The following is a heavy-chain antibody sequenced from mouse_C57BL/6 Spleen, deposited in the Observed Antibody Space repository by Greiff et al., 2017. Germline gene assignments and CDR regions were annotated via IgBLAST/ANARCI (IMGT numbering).Heavy chain of an antibody. V-gene: IGHV1-76*01. CDR2: IYPGSGNT. Sequence: VQLQESGAELVRPGASVKLSCKASGYTFTDYYINWVKQRPGQGLEWIARIYPGSGNTYYNEKFKGKATLTAEKSSSTAYMQLSSLTSEDSAVYFCARGYYYGSSFDYWGQGTTLTVSS. CDR3: ARGYYYGSSFDY. D-gene: IGHD1-1*01. CDR1: GYTFTDYY. J-gene: IGHJ2*01.